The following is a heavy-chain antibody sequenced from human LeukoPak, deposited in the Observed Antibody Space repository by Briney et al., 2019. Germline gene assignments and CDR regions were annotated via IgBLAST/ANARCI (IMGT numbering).Heavy chain of an antibody. V-gene: IGHV4-30-4*01. CDR1: GGSISSDNDY. CDR3: ARGKERVSLVSHGMDV. D-gene: IGHD2-8*01. CDR2: IYYSGIT. J-gene: IGHJ6*02. Sequence: SETLSLTCTVSGGSISSDNDYWSWIRQPPGKGLWGIGSIYYSGITFYNQSLKSRFTMSVDTSKTQFFLKLSSVTDADTAVYYCARGKERVSLVSHGMDVWGQGTTVTVSS.